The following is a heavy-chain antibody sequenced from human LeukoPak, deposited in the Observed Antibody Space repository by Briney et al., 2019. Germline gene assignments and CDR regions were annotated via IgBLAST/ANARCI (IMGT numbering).Heavy chain of an antibody. CDR3: ARVGRQDWYYYGMDV. D-gene: IGHD3/OR15-3a*01. CDR1: GYTFIGYY. CDR2: IDPNSGGS. V-gene: IGHV1-2*02. J-gene: IGHJ6*02. Sequence: ASVKVSCKASGYTFIGYYMHWVRQAPGQGLEWMGWIDPNSGGSNFAQKFQGRVTMTRDTSINTAYMELSRLRSDGTAVYYCARVGRQDWYYYGMDVWGQGTTVTVSS.